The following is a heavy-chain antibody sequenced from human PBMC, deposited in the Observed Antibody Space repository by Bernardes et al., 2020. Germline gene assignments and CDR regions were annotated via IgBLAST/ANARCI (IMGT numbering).Heavy chain of an antibody. CDR2: ISGTGSST. CDR3: AKGSGWYVGRFDY. V-gene: IGHV3-23*01. D-gene: IGHD6-19*01. CDR1: GFAFSNYA. Sequence: GGSLRLSCVASGFAFSNYAMSWVRQAPGNGLEWVSAISGTGSSTQLADSVKGRLTISRDNSRNTLSLQLNSLRDEDTAIYYCAKGSGWYVGRFDYWGQGVLVTVSS. J-gene: IGHJ4*02.